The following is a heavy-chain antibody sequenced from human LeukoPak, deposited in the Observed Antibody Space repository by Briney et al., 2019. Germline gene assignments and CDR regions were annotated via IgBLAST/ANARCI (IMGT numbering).Heavy chain of an antibody. D-gene: IGHD2-15*01. CDR1: GGTFSGYY. J-gene: IGHJ4*02. CDR3: ARLMVVVAALDY. CDR2: INHSGST. V-gene: IGHV4-34*01. Sequence: SETLSLTCAAYGGTFSGYYWSWIRQPPGKGLEWIGEINHSGSTNYNPSLKSRVTISVDTSKNQFSLKLSSVTAADTAVYYCARLMVVVAALDYWGQGTLVTVSS.